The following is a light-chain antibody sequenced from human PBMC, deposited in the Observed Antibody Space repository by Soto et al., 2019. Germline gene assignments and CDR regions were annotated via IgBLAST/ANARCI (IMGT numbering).Light chain of an antibody. CDR3: QQRSDWPPIT. Sequence: IELTHSPATLSLSPGERATLSCRASQTIGNYLAWYQQKPGQAPRLLIYDASNRATGIPARFSGSGSGTDFTLTISSLEPEDFAVYYCQQRSDWPPITFGQGTRLDIK. CDR1: QTIGNY. CDR2: DAS. J-gene: IGKJ5*01. V-gene: IGKV3-11*01.